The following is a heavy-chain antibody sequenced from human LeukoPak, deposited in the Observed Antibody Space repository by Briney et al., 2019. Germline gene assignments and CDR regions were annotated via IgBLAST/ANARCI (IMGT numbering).Heavy chain of an antibody. CDR2: INSDGSEG. CDR1: GFTFSGFW. J-gene: IGHJ4*02. CDR3: ASRHCSGGDCYFAGADPFDH. V-gene: IGHV3-7*03. D-gene: IGHD2-21*01. Sequence: GGSLRLSCAVSGFTFSGFWMSWSRQAPGKGLEWVASINSDGSEGYYADVVKGRFTISRDTSKNTVYLQMNNLRAEDTAVYYCASRHCSGGDCYFAGADPFDHWGQGTLVTVSS.